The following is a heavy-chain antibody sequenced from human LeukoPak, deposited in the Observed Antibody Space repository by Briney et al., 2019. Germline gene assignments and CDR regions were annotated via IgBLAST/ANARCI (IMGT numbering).Heavy chain of an antibody. CDR2: IYHSGST. V-gene: IGHV4-38-2*02. Sequence: SETLSLTCTVSGYSISSGYYWGWIRQPPGKGLEWIGSIYHSGSTYYNPSLKSRVTISVDTSKNQFSLNLSSVTATDTAVYYCARAMDFWSGNFDYWGQGTLVTVSS. D-gene: IGHD3-3*01. CDR1: GYSISSGYY. J-gene: IGHJ4*02. CDR3: ARAMDFWSGNFDY.